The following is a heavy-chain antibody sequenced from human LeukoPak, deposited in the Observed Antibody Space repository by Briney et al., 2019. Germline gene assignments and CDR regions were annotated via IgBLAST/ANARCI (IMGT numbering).Heavy chain of an antibody. CDR3: ARGDSSGYYYFDY. J-gene: IGHJ4*02. D-gene: IGHD3-22*01. Sequence: ASVKVSCKASGGTFSSYAISWVRQAPGQGLEWMGGIIPIFGTANYAQKFQGRVTIPADESTSTAYMELSSLRSEDTAVYYCARGDSSGYYYFDYWGQGTLVTVSS. CDR1: GGTFSSYA. CDR2: IIPIFGTA. V-gene: IGHV1-69*01.